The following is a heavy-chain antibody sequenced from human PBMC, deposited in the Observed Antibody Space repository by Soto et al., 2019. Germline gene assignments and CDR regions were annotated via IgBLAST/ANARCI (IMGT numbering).Heavy chain of an antibody. CDR3: ARDGAGSYYDSSGYFSLDP. D-gene: IGHD3-22*01. V-gene: IGHV1-69*13. CDR1: GGTNSSYS. J-gene: IGHJ5*02. CDR2: IIPIFGTA. Sequence: SVKVSCKDSGGTNSSYSRSWVRQATGQGLEWMGGIIPIFGTANYAQKFQGRVTITADESTSTAYMELSSLRSEDTAVYYCARDGAGSYYDSSGYFSLDPSGQGTLVTVSS.